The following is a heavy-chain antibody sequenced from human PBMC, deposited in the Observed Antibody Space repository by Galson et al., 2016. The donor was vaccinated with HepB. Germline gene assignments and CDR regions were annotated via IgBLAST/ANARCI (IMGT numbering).Heavy chain of an antibody. CDR1: GFTFSDYG. J-gene: IGHJ3*02. Sequence: SLRLSCAASGFTFSDYGMHWVRQAPGKGLEWVATIWYDGSESYYGDSVRGRFTISRDNSKNTLNLQMNSLRAEDTAVYYCAREGSPWLNASGSARELALDIWGQGTRVTVSS. D-gene: IGHD3-10*01. CDR3: AREGSPWLNASGSARELALDI. CDR2: IWYDGSES. V-gene: IGHV3-33*01.